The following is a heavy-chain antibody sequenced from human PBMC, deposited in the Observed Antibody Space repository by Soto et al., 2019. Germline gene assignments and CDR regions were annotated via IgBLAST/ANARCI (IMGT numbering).Heavy chain of an antibody. CDR2: ISSSSSFI. CDR1: GFTFSNYG. J-gene: IGHJ5*02. Sequence: PGGSLRLSCAASGFTFSNYGMNWVRQAPGKGLEWVSSISSSSSFIYYADSLKGRFTISRDNAKNSLYLQMNSLRAEDTAVYYCARDLHDYVSFRFDPWGQGTLVTVSS. D-gene: IGHD3-16*01. V-gene: IGHV3-21*01. CDR3: ARDLHDYVSFRFDP.